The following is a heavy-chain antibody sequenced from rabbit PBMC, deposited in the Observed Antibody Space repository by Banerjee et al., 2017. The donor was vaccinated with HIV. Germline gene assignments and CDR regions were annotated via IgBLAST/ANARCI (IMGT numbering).Heavy chain of an antibody. CDR2: IFTSSAGT. CDR3: ARDLAGAIGWNFNL. CDR1: GFSFSSNYW. J-gene: IGHJ4*01. V-gene: IGHV1S45*01. Sequence: QEQVEESGGDLVKPEGSLTLTCTASGFSFSSNYWICWVRQAPGKGLEWIACIFTSSAGTSYASWAKGRFTISKTSSTTVTLQMTSLTAADTATYFCARDLAGAIGWNFNLWGQGTLVTVS. D-gene: IGHD4-1*01.